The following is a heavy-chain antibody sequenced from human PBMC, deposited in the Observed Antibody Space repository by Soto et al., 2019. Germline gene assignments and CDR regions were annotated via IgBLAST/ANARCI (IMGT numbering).Heavy chain of an antibody. Sequence: ASVKVSCKASGYTFTGYYMHWVRQAPGQGLEWMGWINPNSGGTKYSQKFQGRVTITRDTSASTAYMELSSLRSEDTAVYYCARLDRVAGLDYWGQGTLVTVSS. V-gene: IGHV1-2*02. CDR3: ARLDRVAGLDY. D-gene: IGHD6-19*01. CDR1: GYTFTGYY. J-gene: IGHJ4*02. CDR2: INPNSGGT.